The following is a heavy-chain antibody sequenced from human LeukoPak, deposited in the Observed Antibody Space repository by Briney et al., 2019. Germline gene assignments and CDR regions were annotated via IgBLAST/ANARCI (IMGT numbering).Heavy chain of an antibody. CDR2: ISGSGSST. CDR1: GFTFSSYA. Sequence: GGSLRLSCAASGFTFSSYAMTWVRQAPGKGLEWVSGISGSGSSTYYADSVKGRFTFSRDNSKNTLYLQMNSLRAEDTAVYYCARQASYDILTGYSPDAFDIWGQGTMVTVSS. D-gene: IGHD3-9*01. CDR3: ARQASYDILTGYSPDAFDI. J-gene: IGHJ3*02. V-gene: IGHV3-23*01.